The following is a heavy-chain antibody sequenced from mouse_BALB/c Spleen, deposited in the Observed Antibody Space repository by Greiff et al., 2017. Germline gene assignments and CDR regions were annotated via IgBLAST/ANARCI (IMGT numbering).Heavy chain of an antibody. CDR1: GFSLTSYD. CDR3: VRESNYLYYYAMDY. J-gene: IGHJ4*01. Sequence: VKLMESGPGLVAPSQSLSITCTVSGFSLTSYDISWIRQPPGKGLEWLGVIWTGGGTNYNSAFMSRLSISKDNSKSQVFLKMNSLQTDDTAIYYCVRESNYLYYYAMDYWGQGTSVTVSS. CDR2: IWTGGGT. V-gene: IGHV2-9-2*01. D-gene: IGHD2-5*01.